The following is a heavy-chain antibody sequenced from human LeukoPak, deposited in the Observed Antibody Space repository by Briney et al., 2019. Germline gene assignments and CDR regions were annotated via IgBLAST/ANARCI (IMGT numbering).Heavy chain of an antibody. CDR3: AKYSSKTNYYCGMDV. D-gene: IGHD4-11*01. CDR1: GFTFSGYG. V-gene: IGHV3-30*18. Sequence: PGGSLRLSCAASGFTFSGYGMHWVRQAPGKGLQWVAVISDDGTNKNYVDSVKGRFTISRDNSKNTLYLQMNSLRPEDTAVYYCAKYSSKTNYYCGMDVWGQGTTVTVS. J-gene: IGHJ6*02. CDR2: ISDDGTNK.